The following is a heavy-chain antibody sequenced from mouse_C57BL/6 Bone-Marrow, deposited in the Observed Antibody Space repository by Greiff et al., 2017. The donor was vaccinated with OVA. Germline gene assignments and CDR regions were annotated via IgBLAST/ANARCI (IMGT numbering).Heavy chain of an antibody. J-gene: IGHJ1*03. CDR1: GYTFTSYW. CDR3: ANLYYYGSSPYWYFDV. V-gene: IGHV1-64*01. D-gene: IGHD1-1*01. Sequence: VQLQQSGAELVKPGASVKLSCKASGYTFTSYWMHWVKQRPGQGLEWIGMIHPNSGSTNYNAKFKSKATLTVDKSSSTAYMQLSSLTSEDSAVYYCANLYYYGSSPYWYFDVWGTGTTVTVSS. CDR2: IHPNSGST.